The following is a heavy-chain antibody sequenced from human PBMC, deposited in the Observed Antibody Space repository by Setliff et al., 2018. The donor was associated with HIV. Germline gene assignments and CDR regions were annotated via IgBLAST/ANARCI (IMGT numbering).Heavy chain of an antibody. CDR3: AGGWGYYDSSGYYSPQYYFGY. V-gene: IGHV4-59*08. CDR2: IYYSGST. Sequence: SETLSLTCTVSGGPISSYYWSWIRQPPGKGLEWIGYIYYSGSTNYNPSLKSRVTISVDTSKNQFSLKLSSVTAADTAVYYCAGGWGYYDSSGYYSPQYYFGYWGQGTLVTVSS. J-gene: IGHJ4*02. D-gene: IGHD3-22*01. CDR1: GGPISSYY.